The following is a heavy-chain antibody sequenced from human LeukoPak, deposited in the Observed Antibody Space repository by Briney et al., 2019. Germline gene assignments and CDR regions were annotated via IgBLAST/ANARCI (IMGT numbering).Heavy chain of an antibody. D-gene: IGHD4-23*01. V-gene: IGHV3-23*01. Sequence: GGSLRLSCAASGFTFSSYAMSWVRQALGRVLEWVSSLSPSGASIYYADSVKGRFTISRDNSKNTLYLQMNNLRAEDTALYYCAAGPYGGNTPFDYWGQGTLVTVSS. CDR1: GFTFSSYA. J-gene: IGHJ4*02. CDR2: LSPSGASI. CDR3: AAGPYGGNTPFDY.